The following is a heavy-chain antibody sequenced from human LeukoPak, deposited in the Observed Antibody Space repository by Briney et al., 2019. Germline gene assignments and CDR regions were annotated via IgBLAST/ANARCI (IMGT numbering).Heavy chain of an antibody. CDR3: ATSGQTTVSGRFDP. V-gene: IGHV4-39*01. CDR1: GGSISSSSYY. D-gene: IGHD4-17*01. CDR2: IYYSGST. J-gene: IGHJ5*02. Sequence: SDTLSLTCTVSGGSISSSSYYWGWIRQPPGKGLEWIGSIYYSGSTYYNPSLKSRVTISVDTSKNQFSLKLSSVTAADTAVYYCATSGQTTVSGRFDPWGQGTLVTASS.